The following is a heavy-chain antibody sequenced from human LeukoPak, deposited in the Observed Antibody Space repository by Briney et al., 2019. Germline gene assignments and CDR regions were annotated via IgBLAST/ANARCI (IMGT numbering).Heavy chain of an antibody. V-gene: IGHV1-8*01. J-gene: IGHJ6*02. CDR3: ARVFGYYYYYGMDV. Sequence: ASVKVSCKASGYTFTSYDINWVRQATGQGLEWMGWMNPNSGNTGYAQKFQGRVTMTRNTSISTAYMELSSLRSEDTAVYYCARVFGYYYYYGMDVWGQGTTVTVSS. CDR1: GYTFTSYD. CDR2: MNPNSGNT. D-gene: IGHD3-3*01.